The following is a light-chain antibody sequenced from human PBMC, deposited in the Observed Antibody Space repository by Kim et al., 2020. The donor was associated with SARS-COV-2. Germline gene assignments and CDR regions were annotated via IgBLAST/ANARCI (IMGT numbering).Light chain of an antibody. CDR2: EVV. V-gene: IGLV2-8*01. CDR1: SRDVGGYNY. J-gene: IGLJ3*02. CDR3: SSYVGSRSWV. Sequence: GQSVTNPCTGTSRDVGGYNYVSWYQQHPGRAPILIIYEVVKRPSGVPGRFTGSRSGNTASLTVSGLQAEDEADYYCSSYVGSRSWVFGGGTKLTVL.